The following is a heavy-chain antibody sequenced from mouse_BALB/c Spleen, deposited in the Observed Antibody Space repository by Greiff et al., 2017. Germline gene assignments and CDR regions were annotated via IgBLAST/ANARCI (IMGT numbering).Heavy chain of an antibody. CDR2: ISSGGSYT. CDR1: GFTFSSYG. J-gene: IGHJ3*01. CDR3: ARSMITPFAY. D-gene: IGHD2-4*01. V-gene: IGHV5-6*01. Sequence: EVQGVESGGDLVKPGGSLKLSCAASGFTFSSYGMSWVRQTPDKRLEWVATISSGGSYTYYPDSVKGRFTISRDNAKNTLYLQMSSLKSEDTAMYYCARSMITPFAYWGQGTLVTVSA.